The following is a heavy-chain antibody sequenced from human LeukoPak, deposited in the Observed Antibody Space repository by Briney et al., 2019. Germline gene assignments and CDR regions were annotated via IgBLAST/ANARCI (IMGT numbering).Heavy chain of an antibody. CDR1: GFTFSSYA. D-gene: IGHD3-3*01. Sequence: SGGSLRLSCAASGFTFSSYAMHWVRQAPGKGLEWVAVISYDGSNKYYADSVKGRFTISRDNSKNTLYLQMNSLRAEDTAVYYCAREGKDFWSGYYWPSGYFDYWGQGTLVTVSS. CDR3: AREGKDFWSGYYWPSGYFDY. V-gene: IGHV3-30-3*01. CDR2: ISYDGSNK. J-gene: IGHJ4*02.